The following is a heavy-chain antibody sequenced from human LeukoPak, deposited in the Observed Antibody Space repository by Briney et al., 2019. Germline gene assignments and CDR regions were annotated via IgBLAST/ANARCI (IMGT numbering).Heavy chain of an antibody. CDR1: GYTFTSYG. D-gene: IGHD3-10*01. J-gene: IGHJ1*01. Sequence: ASVKVSCKASGYTFTSYGISWVRQAPGQGLEWMGWISAYNGNTNYAQKLQGRVTMTTDTSTSTAYMELRSLRSDDTAVYYCASDLITMVRGVTGQYFQHWGQGTLVTVSS. CDR2: ISAYNGNT. CDR3: ASDLITMVRGVTGQYFQH. V-gene: IGHV1-18*01.